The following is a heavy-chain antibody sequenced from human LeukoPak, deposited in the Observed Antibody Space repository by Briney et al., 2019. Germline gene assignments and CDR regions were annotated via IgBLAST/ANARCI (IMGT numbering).Heavy chain of an antibody. CDR2: ISSTSGMI. D-gene: IGHD1-26*01. V-gene: IGHV3-23*01. CDR1: GFTFSDYD. Sequence: GGSLRLSCTTSGFTFSDYDMSWVRQAPGKGLEWVSSISSTSGMIYYANSVKGRFTVFRDNSKNTLYLRMNSLRAEDTAVYYCARVSVGAYYFDYWGQGTLVTVSS. J-gene: IGHJ4*02. CDR3: ARVSVGAYYFDY.